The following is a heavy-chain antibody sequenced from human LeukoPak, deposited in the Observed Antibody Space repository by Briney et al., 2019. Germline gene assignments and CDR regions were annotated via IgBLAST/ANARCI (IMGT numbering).Heavy chain of an antibody. CDR1: GFTFSSYG. CDR2: IRSDGSNK. D-gene: IGHD6-13*01. CDR3: ARAPGSSWSAWYFDY. J-gene: IGHJ4*02. V-gene: IGHV3-30*02. Sequence: PGGSLRLSCAASGFTFSSYGMHWVRQAPGKGLEGVAFIRSDGSNKYYADSVKGRFTISRHNAKNTLYLQVNSLRAEDTAVYYCARAPGSSWSAWYFDYWGQGTLVTVSS.